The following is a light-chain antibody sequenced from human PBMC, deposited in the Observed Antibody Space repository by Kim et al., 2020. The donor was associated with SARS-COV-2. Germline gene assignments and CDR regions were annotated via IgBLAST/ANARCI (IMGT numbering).Light chain of an antibody. CDR3: QTWGTGIG. Sequence: GAWVKLTCTRSSGHSSYAIAWHQQQPEKGPRYLMKLNSDGSHSKGDGIPDRFSGSSSGAERYLTISSLQSEDEADYYCQTWGTGIGFGGGTKVTVL. J-gene: IGLJ3*02. V-gene: IGLV4-69*01. CDR1: SGHSSYA. CDR2: LNSDGSH.